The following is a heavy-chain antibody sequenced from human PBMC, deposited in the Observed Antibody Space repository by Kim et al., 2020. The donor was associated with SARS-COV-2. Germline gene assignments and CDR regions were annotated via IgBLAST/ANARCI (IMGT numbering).Heavy chain of an antibody. CDR3: ARDTPGQKAFDI. Sequence: DYAVSMKRRITINPETTKSKFSLQLNSVTLEDTAVYYCARDTPGQKAFDIWGQGTMVTVAS. V-gene: IGHV6-1*01. J-gene: IGHJ3*02.